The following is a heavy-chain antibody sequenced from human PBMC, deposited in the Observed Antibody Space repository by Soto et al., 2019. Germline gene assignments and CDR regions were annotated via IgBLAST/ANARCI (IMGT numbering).Heavy chain of an antibody. CDR3: ASLSSNYYYYYYMDV. D-gene: IGHD4-4*01. J-gene: IGHJ6*03. CDR2: INHSGST. V-gene: IGHV4-34*01. CDR1: GGSFSGYY. Sequence: SETLSLTCAVYGGSFSGYYWSWIRQPPGKGLEWIGEINHSGSTNYNPSLKSRVTISVDTSKNQFSLKLSSVTAADTAVYYCASLSSNYYYYYYMDVWGKGTTVTVSS.